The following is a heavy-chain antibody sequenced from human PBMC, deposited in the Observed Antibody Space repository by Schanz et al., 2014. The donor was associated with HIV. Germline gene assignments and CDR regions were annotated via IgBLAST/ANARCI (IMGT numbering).Heavy chain of an antibody. CDR2: ISYDGRNK. Sequence: QVQLVESGGGVVQPGRSLRLSCAASAFTFRSYALHWVRQAPGKGLDWVAGISYDGRNKYYADSVKGRFTISRDNSKNTLYLQMNSLRSEDTAVYYCTGGLYYDSGPFDPWGQGTLVTVSS. CDR1: AFTFRSYA. D-gene: IGHD3-22*01. J-gene: IGHJ5*02. CDR3: TGGLYYDSGPFDP. V-gene: IGHV3-30*04.